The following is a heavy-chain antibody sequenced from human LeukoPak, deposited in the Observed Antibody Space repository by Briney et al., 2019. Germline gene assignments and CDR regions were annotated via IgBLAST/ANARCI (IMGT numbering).Heavy chain of an antibody. CDR1: GGTFSSYA. V-gene: IGHV1-69*06. CDR3: ARTYCSGGSCYPDQDYYYYYYYMDV. J-gene: IGHJ6*03. Sequence: SVKVSCKASGGTFSSYAISWVRQAPGQGLEWMGGIIPIFGTANYAQKFQGRVTITADKSTSTAYMELSSLRSEDTAVYYCARTYCSGGSCYPDQDYYYYYYYMDVWGKGTTVTVSS. D-gene: IGHD2-15*01. CDR2: IIPIFGTA.